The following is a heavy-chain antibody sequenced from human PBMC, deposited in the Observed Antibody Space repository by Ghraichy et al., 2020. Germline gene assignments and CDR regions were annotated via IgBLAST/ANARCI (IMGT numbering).Heavy chain of an antibody. D-gene: IGHD6-13*01. V-gene: IGHV3-33*06. J-gene: IGHJ6*02. Sequence: GGSLRLSCAASGFTFSSYGMHWVRQAPGKGLEWVAVIWYDGSNKYYADSVKGRFTISRDNSKNTLYLQMNSLRAEDTAVYYCAKDLGYSSSWYDPYYYYGMDVWGQGTTVTVSS. CDR2: IWYDGSNK. CDR1: GFTFSSYG. CDR3: AKDLGYSSSWYDPYYYYGMDV.